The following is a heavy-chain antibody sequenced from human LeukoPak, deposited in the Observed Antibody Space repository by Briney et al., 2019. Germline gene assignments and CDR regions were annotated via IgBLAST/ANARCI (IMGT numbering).Heavy chain of an antibody. CDR1: GFTFSSYG. J-gene: IGHJ4*02. CDR2: ISYDGSNK. Sequence: GGSLRLSCAASGFTFSSYGMHWVRQAPGKGLEWVAVISYDGSNKYYADSVKGRFTISRDNSKNTLYLQMSSLRAEDTAVYYCAKDRSWGLDYWGQGTLVTVSS. CDR3: AKDRSWGLDY. D-gene: IGHD1-26*01. V-gene: IGHV3-30*18.